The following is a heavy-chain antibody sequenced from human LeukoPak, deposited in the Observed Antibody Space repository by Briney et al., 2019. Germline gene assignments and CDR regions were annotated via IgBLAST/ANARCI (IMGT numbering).Heavy chain of an antibody. Sequence: QAGGSLRLSCAASGFTFSSYAMSWVRQAPGKGLEWVSAISGSGGSTYYADSVKGRFTISRDNSKNTLYLQMNSLRAEDTAVYFCAKQSAGSSTWYSLHFDYWGEGTRVTVSS. CDR1: GFTFSSYA. CDR2: ISGSGGST. V-gene: IGHV3-23*01. D-gene: IGHD6-13*01. CDR3: AKQSAGSSTWYSLHFDY. J-gene: IGHJ4*02.